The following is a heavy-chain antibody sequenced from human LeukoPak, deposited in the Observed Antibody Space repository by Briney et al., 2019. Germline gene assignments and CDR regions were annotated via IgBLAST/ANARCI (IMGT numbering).Heavy chain of an antibody. CDR1: GYTFTCYY. Sequence: ASVKVSCKASGYTFTCYYMHWVRQAPGQGLEWMGIINPSGGSTSYAQKFQGRVTMTRDTSTSTVYMELSSLRSEDTAVYYCARDLVGRSGWGHTRDYWGQGAQVTVSS. D-gene: IGHD6-19*01. V-gene: IGHV1-46*01. CDR2: INPSGGST. CDR3: ARDLVGRSGWGHTRDY. J-gene: IGHJ4*02.